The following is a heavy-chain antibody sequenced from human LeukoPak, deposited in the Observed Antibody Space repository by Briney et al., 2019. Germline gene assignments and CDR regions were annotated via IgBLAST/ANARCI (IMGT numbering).Heavy chain of an antibody. CDR3: AKTDRSTTIAAAGTVDY. Sequence: GGSLRLSCAASGFTFSSYAMSWVRQAPGKGLEWVSAISGSGGSTYYADSVKGRFTISRDNSKNTLYLQMNSLRAEDTAVYYCAKTDRSTTIAAAGTVDYWGQGTLVTVS. CDR1: GFTFSSYA. J-gene: IGHJ4*02. CDR2: ISGSGGST. D-gene: IGHD6-13*01. V-gene: IGHV3-23*01.